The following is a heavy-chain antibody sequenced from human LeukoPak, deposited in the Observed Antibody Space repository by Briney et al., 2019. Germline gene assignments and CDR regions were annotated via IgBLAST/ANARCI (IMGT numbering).Heavy chain of an antibody. J-gene: IGHJ5*02. CDR1: GYSFTSNY. D-gene: IGHD2-15*01. CDR2: IYPSDGST. CDR3: ARTDVEVAVNWFDP. V-gene: IGHV1-46*01. Sequence: ASVKVSCKASGYSFTSNYIHWVRQAPGQGLEWMGMIYPSDGSTSYAQKFQGRVTMTTDTSTSTAYMELRSLRSDDTAVYYCARTDVEVAVNWFDPWGQGTLVSVSS.